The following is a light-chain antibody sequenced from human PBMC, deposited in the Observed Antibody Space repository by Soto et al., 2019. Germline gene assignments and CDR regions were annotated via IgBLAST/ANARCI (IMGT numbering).Light chain of an antibody. Sequence: DVVMTQSPLSQPATLGQPASISCMPSQSLVHSDGIAYFSWFQQRPGRSPRRLIYKVSNRDSGVPARFTGSGAGTDFTLKISRVAAEDVGTYYCMQQTQFPFTFGGGTKVDI. V-gene: IGKV2-30*02. CDR1: QSLVHSDGIAY. CDR3: MQQTQFPFT. J-gene: IGKJ4*01. CDR2: KVS.